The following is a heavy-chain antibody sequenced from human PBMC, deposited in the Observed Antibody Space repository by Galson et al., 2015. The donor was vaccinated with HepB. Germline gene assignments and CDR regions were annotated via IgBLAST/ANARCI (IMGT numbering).Heavy chain of an antibody. J-gene: IGHJ5*02. Sequence: SLRLSCAASGFTFSSYDMAWVRQAPGKGLEWVSTITGSGDSTYYADSVKGRFTISRDNSKNTLYLQMNSLRAEDTAVYYCAHGNWFDPWGQGALVTVSS. V-gene: IGHV3-23*01. CDR3: AHGNWFDP. CDR1: GFTFSSYD. CDR2: ITGSGDST.